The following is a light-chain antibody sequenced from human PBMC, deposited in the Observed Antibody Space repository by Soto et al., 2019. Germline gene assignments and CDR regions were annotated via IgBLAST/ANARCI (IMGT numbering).Light chain of an antibody. Sequence: EIVLTQSPGTLSLSPGERATLSCRASQSVSNNYLAWYQQKPGQAPRLLIYGASNRATGITDRLSGSGSGTDFTITISRLEPEDFAVYYCQQYGSSGTFGQGTKVEIK. V-gene: IGKV3-20*01. CDR2: GAS. J-gene: IGKJ1*01. CDR3: QQYGSSGT. CDR1: QSVSNNY.